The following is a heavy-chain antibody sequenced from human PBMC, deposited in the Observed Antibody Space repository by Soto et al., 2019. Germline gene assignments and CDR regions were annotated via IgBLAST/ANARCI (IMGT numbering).Heavy chain of an antibody. CDR3: AILMTTVTTDY. CDR1: GYAFTSYY. CDR2: INPSGGST. V-gene: IGHV1-46*01. D-gene: IGHD4-17*01. Sequence: ASVKVSCKASGYAFTSYYMHWVRQAPGQGLEWMGIINPSGGSTSYAQKFQGRVTMTRDTSTSTVYMELSSLRSEDTAVYYCAILMTTVTTDYWGQGTLVTSPQ. J-gene: IGHJ4*02.